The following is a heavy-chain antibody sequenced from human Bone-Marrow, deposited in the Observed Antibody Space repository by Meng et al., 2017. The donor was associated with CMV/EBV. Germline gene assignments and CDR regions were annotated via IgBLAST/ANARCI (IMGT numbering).Heavy chain of an antibody. CDR3: ARGCYDFWSGYYYYYYYGMDV. D-gene: IGHD3-3*01. V-gene: IGHV3-11*04. CDR2: ISVTGSTK. Sequence: GESLKISCAASGFTFTDYYMSWIRQAPGKGLEWVSYISVTGSTKYYAASVKDRFAISRDNAKDTLYLQMNNLRAEDTAVYYCARGCYDFWSGYYYYYYYGMDVWGQGTTVTVSS. J-gene: IGHJ6*02. CDR1: GFTFTDYY.